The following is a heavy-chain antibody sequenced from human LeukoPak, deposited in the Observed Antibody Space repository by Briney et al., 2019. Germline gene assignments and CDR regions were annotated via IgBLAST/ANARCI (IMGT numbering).Heavy chain of an antibody. CDR1: GFTFSSYS. CDR2: ISSSSSTI. J-gene: IGHJ4*02. D-gene: IGHD4-17*01. Sequence: PGGSLRLSCAASGFTFSSYSMNWVRQAPGKGLEWVSYISSSSSTIYYADSVRGRFTISRDNAKKSMYLQMNSLRAEDTAVYYCAGDHYGDYFDYWGQGTLVTVSS. V-gene: IGHV3-48*01. CDR3: AGDHYGDYFDY.